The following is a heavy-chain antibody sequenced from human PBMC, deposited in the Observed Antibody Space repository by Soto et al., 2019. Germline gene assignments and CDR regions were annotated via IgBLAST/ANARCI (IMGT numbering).Heavy chain of an antibody. J-gene: IGHJ6*03. D-gene: IGHD5-12*01. CDR3: AKERREYSGYDWADYYYYMDV. Sequence: GGSLRLSCAASGFTFDDYAMHWVRQAPGKGLEWVSGISWNSGSIGYADSVKGRFTISRDNAKNSLYLQMNSLRAEDTALYYCAKERREYSGYDWADYYYYMDVWGKGTTVTVSS. CDR2: ISWNSGSI. V-gene: IGHV3-9*01. CDR1: GFTFDDYA.